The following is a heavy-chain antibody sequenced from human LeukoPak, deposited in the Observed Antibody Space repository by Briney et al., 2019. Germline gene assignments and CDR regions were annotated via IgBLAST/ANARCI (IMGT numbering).Heavy chain of an antibody. J-gene: IGHJ4*02. Sequence: GASVKVSCKASGYTFTGYYMHWVRQAPGQGLEWMGWINPNSGGTNYAQKFQGRVTMTRDTPISTAYMELSRLRSDDTAVYYCARGGRLRLGELSFDYWGQGTLVTVSS. CDR3: ARGGRLRLGELSFDY. CDR2: INPNSGGT. CDR1: GYTFTGYY. D-gene: IGHD3-16*02. V-gene: IGHV1-2*02.